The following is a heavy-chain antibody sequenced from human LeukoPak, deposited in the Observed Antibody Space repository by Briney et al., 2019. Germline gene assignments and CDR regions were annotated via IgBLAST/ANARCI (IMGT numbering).Heavy chain of an antibody. CDR3: ARGVPFPSGSSSREYYLDY. J-gene: IGHJ4*02. CDR2: RSIYNGNT. Sequence: GASVKVSCKASGYDFINYGISWVRQAPGQGLEWMGWRSIYNGNTDYKLQGRVTMTTDTSTSTAYMEVRSLRSDDTAVYYCARGVPFPSGSSSREYYLDYWGQGTLVAVSS. V-gene: IGHV1-18*01. CDR1: GYDFINYG. D-gene: IGHD6-6*01.